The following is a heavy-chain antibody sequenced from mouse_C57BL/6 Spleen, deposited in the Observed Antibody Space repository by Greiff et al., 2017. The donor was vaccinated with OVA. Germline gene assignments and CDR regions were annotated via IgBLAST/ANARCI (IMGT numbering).Heavy chain of an antibody. CDR2: IHPNSGST. V-gene: IGHV1-64*01. CDR1: GYTFTSYW. Sequence: VQLQQPGAELVKPGASVKLSCKASGYTFTSYWMHWVKQRPGQGLEWIGIIHPNSGSTNYNEKFKSKATLTVDKSSSTAYMQLSSLTSEDSAVYYCARLGGIYYFDYWGQGTTLTVSS. J-gene: IGHJ2*01. CDR3: ARLGGIYYFDY. D-gene: IGHD4-1*01.